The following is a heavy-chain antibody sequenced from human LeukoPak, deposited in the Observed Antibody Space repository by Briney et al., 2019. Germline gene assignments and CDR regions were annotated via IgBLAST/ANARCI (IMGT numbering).Heavy chain of an antibody. CDR3: AKIHHDSSGYGAFDI. Sequence: GGSLRLSCAASGFTFSSYAMSWVRQAPGKGLEWVSVISGSGSSTYYIDSVKGRFTISRDNSKNTLYLQMNSLRAEDTAVYYCAKIHHDSSGYGAFDIWGQGTMVTVSS. V-gene: IGHV3-23*01. J-gene: IGHJ3*02. CDR1: GFTFSSYA. CDR2: ISGSGSST. D-gene: IGHD3-22*01.